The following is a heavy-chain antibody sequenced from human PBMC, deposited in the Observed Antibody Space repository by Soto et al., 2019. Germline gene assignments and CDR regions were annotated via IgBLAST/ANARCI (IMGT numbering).Heavy chain of an antibody. CDR2: IYYSGST. CDR1: GGSITSGYY. V-gene: IGHV4-39*01. D-gene: IGHD2-2*02. Sequence: PSETLSLTCTGSGGSITSGYYWGWIRQPPGKGLEWIGSIYYSGSTYYNPSLKSRVTISVDTSKNQFSLKLSSVTAADTAVYYCATIPATTILTDYWGQGTLVTVS. J-gene: IGHJ4*02. CDR3: ATIPATTILTDY.